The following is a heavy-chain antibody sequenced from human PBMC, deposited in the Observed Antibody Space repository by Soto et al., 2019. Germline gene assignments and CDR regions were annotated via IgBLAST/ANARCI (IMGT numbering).Heavy chain of an antibody. Sequence: EVQLLESGGGLVQPGGSLRLSCTASGFTFSSYAMSWDRQAPGKGLEWVSAISGSGGSTYYADSVKGRFTISRDNSKNTLYLQMNSLRAEETAVYYCAKASGWFGEFDYWGQGTLVTVSS. J-gene: IGHJ4*02. CDR2: ISGSGGST. CDR3: AKASGWFGEFDY. V-gene: IGHV3-23*01. D-gene: IGHD3-10*01. CDR1: GFTFSSYA.